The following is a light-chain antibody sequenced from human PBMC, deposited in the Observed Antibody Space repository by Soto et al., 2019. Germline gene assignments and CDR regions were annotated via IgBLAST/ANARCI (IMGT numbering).Light chain of an antibody. CDR1: QSVSSSY. Sequence: EIVLTQSPGTLSWSPGVRASLSCRAGQSVSSSYLAWYQKNPAQAPRLLVYDASNRATGIPARFSGSGSGTDLTLTISSLETEDFAVYYCQQRSNWPPITVGQGTRLEIK. J-gene: IGKJ5*01. CDR3: QQRSNWPPIT. V-gene: IGKV3-11*01. CDR2: DAS.